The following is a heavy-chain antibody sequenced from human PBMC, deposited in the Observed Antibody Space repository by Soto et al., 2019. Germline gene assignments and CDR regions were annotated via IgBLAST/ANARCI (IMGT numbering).Heavy chain of an antibody. CDR3: STTVITAPLFEY. J-gene: IGHJ4*02. CDR1: GFTFSGHY. CDR2: IRNKPNGHTT. D-gene: IGHD2-21*02. V-gene: IGHV3-72*01. Sequence: EVQLVESGGGLVQPGGSLRLSCEGSGFTFSGHYMDRVRQAPGKGLEWLGRIRNKPNGHTTAYAASVKGRFTISRDDSNNLVYLQMTSLKSEDTALYYCSTTVITAPLFEYWGQGTLVAVSS.